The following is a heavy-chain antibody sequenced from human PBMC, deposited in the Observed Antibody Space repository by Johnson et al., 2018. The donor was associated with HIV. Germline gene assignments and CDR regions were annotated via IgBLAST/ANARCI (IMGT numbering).Heavy chain of an antibody. CDR1: GFTFSDYY. CDR3: AKGEAQEGWIQLRSFAFDF. CDR2: IQNDESVK. J-gene: IGHJ3*01. V-gene: IGHV3-30*18. D-gene: IGHD5-24*01. Sequence: QVQLVESGGGLVQPGRSLRLSCVASGFTFSDYYMGWIRQAPGKGLEWVAFIQNDESVKYYADSVKGRFTISRDNSRNTLYLQMGTLGPEETAVYYCAKGEAQEGWIQLRSFAFDFWGRGTMVTVSS.